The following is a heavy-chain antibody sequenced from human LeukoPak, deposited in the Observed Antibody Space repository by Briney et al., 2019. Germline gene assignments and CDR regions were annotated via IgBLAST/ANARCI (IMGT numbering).Heavy chain of an antibody. CDR3: ATYGPTSGGYTFEY. J-gene: IGHJ4*02. Sequence: SGTLSLTCAVSGGSISRGYWWSWVRQPPMKGLEWIGEIIDSGSTNYNPSLKGRITISLDKTKNQFSLNVNSVTAADTAVYYCATYGPTSGGYTFEYWGQGILVTVSS. CDR1: GGSISRGYW. CDR2: IIDSGST. V-gene: IGHV4-4*02. D-gene: IGHD2-15*01.